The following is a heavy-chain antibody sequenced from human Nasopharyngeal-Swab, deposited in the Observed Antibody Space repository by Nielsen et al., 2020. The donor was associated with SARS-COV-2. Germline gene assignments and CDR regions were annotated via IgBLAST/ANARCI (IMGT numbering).Heavy chain of an antibody. V-gene: IGHV4-38-2*02. CDR2: IYHSGRT. CDR3: ARDQGIAVPIGWFDP. D-gene: IGHD6-19*01. J-gene: IGHJ5*02. Sequence: WSRKCPGKGLEWIGSIYHSGRTNYNPSLKSRVSISVDTSKNQVSLKLNSVTAADSAVYYCARDQGIAVPIGWFDPWGQGTLVTVSS.